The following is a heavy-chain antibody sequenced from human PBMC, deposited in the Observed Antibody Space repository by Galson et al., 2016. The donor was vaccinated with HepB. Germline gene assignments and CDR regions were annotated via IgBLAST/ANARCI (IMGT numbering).Heavy chain of an antibody. CDR2: IYTTGST. D-gene: IGHD1-26*01. Sequence: TLSLTCSVTGDSVSSGSHYWSWIRQFPGKGLEWIGYIYTTGSTHSNPSLKGRVTISVDTSKNQFSLKMRSMTAADTAVYYCARIVGLSLALDYWGRGTLVTVSS. CDR1: GDSVSSGSHY. V-gene: IGHV4-61*01. CDR3: ARIVGLSLALDY. J-gene: IGHJ4*02.